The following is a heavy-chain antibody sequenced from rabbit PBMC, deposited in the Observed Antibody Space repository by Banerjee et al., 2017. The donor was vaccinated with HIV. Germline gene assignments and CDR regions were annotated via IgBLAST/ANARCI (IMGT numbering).Heavy chain of an antibody. V-gene: IGHV1S45*01. J-gene: IGHJ4*01. CDR2: IGGDSNGGP. CDR1: QFSVSSDYY. Sequence: QEQLVESRGGLVQPEGSLTLTCTASQFSVSSDYYICWVRQAPGKGPEWIACIGGDSNGGPDYASWAKGRFTISKTSSTTVTLQMTSLTVADTATYFCARAYVDGSVGVWNLWGQGTLVTVS. CDR3: ARAYVDGSVGVWNL. D-gene: IGHD5-1*01.